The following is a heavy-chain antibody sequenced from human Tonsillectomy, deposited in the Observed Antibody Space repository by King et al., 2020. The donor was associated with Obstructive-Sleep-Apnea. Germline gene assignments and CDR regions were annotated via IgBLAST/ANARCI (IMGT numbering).Heavy chain of an antibody. Sequence: QLVQSGAEVKKPGESLKISCQGSGYSFTSYWIGWVRQMPGKGLEWMGIIYPGDSDTRYSPSFQGQVTISADKSISTAYLQWSSLKASDTAMYYCARHYDVSSGIDYYAMDVWGQGTTVTVSS. CDR2: IYPGDSDT. CDR3: ARHYDVSSGIDYYAMDV. J-gene: IGHJ6*02. D-gene: IGHD3-3*01. V-gene: IGHV5-51*01. CDR1: GYSFTSYW.